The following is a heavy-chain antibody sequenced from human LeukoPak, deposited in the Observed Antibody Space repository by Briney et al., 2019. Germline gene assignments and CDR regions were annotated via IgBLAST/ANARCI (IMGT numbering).Heavy chain of an antibody. CDR2: IYHSGST. V-gene: IGHV4-39*07. Sequence: TSETLSLTCTVSGGSISSSSYYWGWIRQPPGKGLEWIGSIYHSGSTYYNPSLKSRVTISVDTSKNQFSLKLSSVTAADTAMYYCARVLVGAIDYWGQGTLVTVSS. CDR3: ARVLVGAIDY. D-gene: IGHD1-26*01. J-gene: IGHJ4*02. CDR1: GGSISSSSYY.